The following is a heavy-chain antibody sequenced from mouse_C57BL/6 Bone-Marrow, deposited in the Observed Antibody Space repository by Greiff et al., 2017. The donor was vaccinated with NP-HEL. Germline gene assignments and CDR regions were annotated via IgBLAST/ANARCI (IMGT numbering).Heavy chain of an antibody. Sequence: DVMLVESGGDLVKPGGSLKLSCAASGFTFSSYGMSWVRQTPDKRLEWVATISSGGSYTYYLDSVKGRFTISRDNAKNTLYLQMSSLKSEDTAMYYCARHKDYYGNAMDYWGQGTSVTVSS. V-gene: IGHV5-6*02. J-gene: IGHJ4*01. CDR3: ARHKDYYGNAMDY. CDR2: ISSGGSYT. D-gene: IGHD1-1*01. CDR1: GFTFSSYG.